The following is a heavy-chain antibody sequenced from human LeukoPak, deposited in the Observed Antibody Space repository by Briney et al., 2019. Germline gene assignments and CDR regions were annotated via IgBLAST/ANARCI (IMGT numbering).Heavy chain of an antibody. CDR1: GFTVSHNY. J-gene: IGHJ3*02. Sequence: GGSLRLSCAASGFTVSHNYMSWVRQAPGKGLEWVSVIYSDDSTYYTGSVKGRFTISRDNSKNTVYLQINSLRAEDTAVYYCARDPAYCGGDCYSVYQDAFDIWGQGTRVTVSS. V-gene: IGHV3-66*01. D-gene: IGHD2-21*02. CDR2: IYSDDST. CDR3: ARDPAYCGGDCYSVYQDAFDI.